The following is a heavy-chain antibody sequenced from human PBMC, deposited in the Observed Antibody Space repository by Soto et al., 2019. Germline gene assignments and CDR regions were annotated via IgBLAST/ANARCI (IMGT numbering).Heavy chain of an antibody. D-gene: IGHD2-21*02. Sequence: VQLQGSGPGLLKPSQTLSLTCAVSGASVNSGDYYWSFIRQAPGKGLEWLAYIFYTGYTYVNPSLKCRVSISLTTSRNQFSLTLTSVTEADTAMYFCVATGSTDDFWGRGTLVSVSS. J-gene: IGHJ2*01. V-gene: IGHV4-30-4*01. CDR2: IFYTGYT. CDR3: VATGSTDDF. CDR1: GASVNSGDYY.